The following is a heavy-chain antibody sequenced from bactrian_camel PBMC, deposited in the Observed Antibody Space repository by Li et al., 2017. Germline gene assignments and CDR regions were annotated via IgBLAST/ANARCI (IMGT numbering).Heavy chain of an antibody. J-gene: IGHJ6*01. CDR2: IDDRGRT. V-gene: IGHV3S1*01. CDR1: GYTYNRNC. Sequence: QVQLVESGGGSVQAGGSLRLSCAASGYTYNRNCMAWFRQAPGKEREGVATIDDRGRTAYAGSAEGRFTLSKDSTKMTLNLNMTDMEPEDTAVYYCAASWDVSAKWALESMTRPDFGYWGQGTQVTVS. CDR3: AASWDVSAKWALESMTRPDFGY. D-gene: IGHD3*01.